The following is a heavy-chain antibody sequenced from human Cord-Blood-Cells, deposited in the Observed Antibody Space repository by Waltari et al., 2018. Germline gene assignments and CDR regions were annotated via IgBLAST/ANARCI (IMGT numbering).Heavy chain of an antibody. CDR3: ARDKATVTGDY. D-gene: IGHD4-17*01. V-gene: IGHV3-53*01. J-gene: IGHJ4*02. CDR1: GFTVSSNY. CDR2: IYSGGST. Sequence: EVQLVESGGGLIQPGGSLRLSCAASGFTVSSNYMSWVRQAPGKGLEGVSVIYSGGSTYYADSVKGRFTISRDNSKNTLYLQMNSLRAEDTAVYYCARDKATVTGDYWGQGTLVTVSS.